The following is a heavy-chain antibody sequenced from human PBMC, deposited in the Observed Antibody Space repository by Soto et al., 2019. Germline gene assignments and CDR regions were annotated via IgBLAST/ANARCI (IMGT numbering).Heavy chain of an antibody. V-gene: IGHV4-4*07. CDR1: DDSISTYY. J-gene: IGHJ4*02. CDR3: ARMRAAGTFDY. Sequence: SETLSLTCTVSDDSISTYYWSWIRQPAGKGLEWIGRIYSDGSTNYNPSLKSRVTMSVDTSKNQFSLKLTSMTAADTAMYYCARMRAAGTFDYWGQGTLVTVSS. CDR2: IYSDGST. D-gene: IGHD6-13*01.